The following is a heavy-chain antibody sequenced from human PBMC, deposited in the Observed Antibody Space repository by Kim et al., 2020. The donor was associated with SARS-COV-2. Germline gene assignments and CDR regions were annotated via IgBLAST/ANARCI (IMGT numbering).Heavy chain of an antibody. CDR1: GFTFSSYE. CDR3: ARDDPRGSSSSLFYFDY. CDR2: ISSSGSTI. Sequence: GGSLRLSCAASGFTFSSYEMNWVRQAPGKGLEWVSYISSSGSTIYYADSVKGRFTISRDNAKNSLYLQMNSLRAEDTAVYYCARDDPRGSSSSLFYFDYWGQGTLVTVSS. J-gene: IGHJ4*02. V-gene: IGHV3-48*03. D-gene: IGHD6-6*01.